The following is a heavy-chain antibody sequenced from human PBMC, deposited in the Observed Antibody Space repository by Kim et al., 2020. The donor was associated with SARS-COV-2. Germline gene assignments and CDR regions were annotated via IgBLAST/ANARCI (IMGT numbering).Heavy chain of an antibody. CDR1: GFTFSSYA. Sequence: GGSLRLSCAASGFTFSSYAMHWVRQAPGKGLEWVAVISYDGSNKYYADSVKGRFTISRDNSKNTLYLQMNSLRAEDTVVYYCARTPGGSGYGLTVYYFD. V-gene: IGHV3-30-3*01. J-gene: IGHJ4*01. D-gene: IGHD3-22*01. CDR3: ARTPGGSGYGLTVYYFD. CDR2: ISYDGSNK.